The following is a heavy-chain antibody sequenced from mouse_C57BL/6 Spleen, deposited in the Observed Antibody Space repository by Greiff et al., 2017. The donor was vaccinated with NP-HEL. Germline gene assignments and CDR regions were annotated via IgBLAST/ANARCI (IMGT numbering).Heavy chain of an antibody. Sequence: QVQLQQSGAELVRPGASVTLSCKASGYTFTDYEMHWVKQTPVHGLEWIGAIDPETGGTAYNQKFKGKAILTADKSSSTAYMELRSLTSEDSAVYYCTRSLYSNPFAYWGQGTLVTVSA. CDR2: IDPETGGT. V-gene: IGHV1-15*01. CDR1: GYTFTDYE. J-gene: IGHJ3*01. CDR3: TRSLYSNPFAY. D-gene: IGHD2-5*01.